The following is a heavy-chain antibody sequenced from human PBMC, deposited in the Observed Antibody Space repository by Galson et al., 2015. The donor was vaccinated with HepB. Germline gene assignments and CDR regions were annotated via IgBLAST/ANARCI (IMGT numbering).Heavy chain of an antibody. V-gene: IGHV3-23*01. J-gene: IGHJ4*02. CDR3: ARASRGYDY. Sequence: SLRLSCAASGFTFSNYDMSWVRQAPGKGLGWVSAISTSGSRTYYADPVKGRFTISRDSSKNTLYIQMHSLRAEDTAVYYCARASRGYDYWGQGTLVTVSS. CDR1: GFTFSNYD. D-gene: IGHD6-19*01. CDR2: ISTSGSRT.